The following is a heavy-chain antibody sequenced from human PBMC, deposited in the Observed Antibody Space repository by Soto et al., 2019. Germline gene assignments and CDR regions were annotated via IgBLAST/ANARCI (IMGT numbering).Heavy chain of an antibody. CDR1: GFTFSSYD. V-gene: IGHV3-13*01. J-gene: IGHJ6*02. Sequence: GGSLRLSCAASGFTFSSYDMHWVRQATGKGLEWVSAIGTAGDTYYPGSVKGRFTISRENAKNSLYLQMNSLRAGDTAVYYCARGSDSSGYYWGDYYYGMDVWGQGTTVTVSS. CDR2: IGTAGDT. D-gene: IGHD3-22*01. CDR3: ARGSDSSGYYWGDYYYGMDV.